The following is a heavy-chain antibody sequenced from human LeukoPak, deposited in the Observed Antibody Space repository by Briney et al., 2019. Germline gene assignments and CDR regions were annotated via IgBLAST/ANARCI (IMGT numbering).Heavy chain of an antibody. D-gene: IGHD3-3*01. Sequence: PSETLSLTCAVYGGSFSGYYWSWIRQPPGKGLEWIGEINHSGSTNYNPSLKSRVTISVDTSKNQFSLKLSSVTAADTAVYYCARGLPTYDFWSGYSRPYNWFDPWGQGILVTVSS. CDR2: INHSGST. CDR3: ARGLPTYDFWSGYSRPYNWFDP. J-gene: IGHJ5*02. CDR1: GGSFSGYY. V-gene: IGHV4-34*01.